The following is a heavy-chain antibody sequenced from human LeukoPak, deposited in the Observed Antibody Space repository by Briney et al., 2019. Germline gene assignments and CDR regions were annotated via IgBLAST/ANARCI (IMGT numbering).Heavy chain of an antibody. J-gene: IGHJ6*03. V-gene: IGHV3-74*01. CDR1: GFTFSSYW. CDR3: ARVATVTNPSYYYYMDV. CDR2: INSDGSST. D-gene: IGHD4-17*01. Sequence: GGSLRLSCAASGFTFSSYWMHWVRQAPGKGLVWVSRINSDGSSTSYADSVKGRFTISRDNAKNTLYLQMNSLRAEDTAVYYCARVATVTNPSYYYYMDVWGKGTTVTVSS.